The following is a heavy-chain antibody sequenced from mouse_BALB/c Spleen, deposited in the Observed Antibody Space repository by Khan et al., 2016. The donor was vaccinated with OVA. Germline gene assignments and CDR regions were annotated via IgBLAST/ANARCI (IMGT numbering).Heavy chain of an antibody. D-gene: IGHD2-2*01. J-gene: IGHJ3*01. CDR3: TRHVYVSWFTY. V-gene: IGHV1-31*01. CDR1: GYSFTSYY. CDR2: IDPFSGDT. Sequence: VQLQQSGPELMKPGASVKISCKASGYSFTSYYIHWVIQSHGKSLEWIGYIDPFSGDTTYNQKFKGRATLTVDKSSSTAYIHLRNLTSEESAGYSGTRHVYVSWFTYWGQGTLVSVSA.